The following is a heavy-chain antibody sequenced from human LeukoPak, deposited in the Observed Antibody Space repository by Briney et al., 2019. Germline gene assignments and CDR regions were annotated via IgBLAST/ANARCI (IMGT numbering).Heavy chain of an antibody. CDR1: GFIYSHYG. Sequence: GGSLRLSCAASGFIYSHYGMHWVRQAPGKGLEWVAVIWSDGTNSFYAGSVKGRFTISRDNSQRTLFQQMNGLRVEDTAMYYCVRDAQRGFDYSNSLRYWGHGTLVTVSS. CDR2: IWSDGTNS. CDR3: VRDAQRGFDYSNSLRY. V-gene: IGHV3-33*08. J-gene: IGHJ4*01. D-gene: IGHD4-11*01.